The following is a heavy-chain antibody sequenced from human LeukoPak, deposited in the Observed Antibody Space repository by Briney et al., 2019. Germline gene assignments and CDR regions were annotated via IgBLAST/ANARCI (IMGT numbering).Heavy chain of an antibody. D-gene: IGHD3-22*01. CDR2: IDGGGGST. V-gene: IGHV3-23*01. J-gene: IGHJ4*02. Sequence: PGGSLRLSCVASEYTFSIYAMSWVRQAPRKGLEWVSSIDGGGGSTYYADSVKGRFTISRDNSKNTLYLQMNSLRAEDTAIYYCASADGSGYRYYWGQGTLVTVSS. CDR1: EYTFSIYA. CDR3: ASADGSGYRYY.